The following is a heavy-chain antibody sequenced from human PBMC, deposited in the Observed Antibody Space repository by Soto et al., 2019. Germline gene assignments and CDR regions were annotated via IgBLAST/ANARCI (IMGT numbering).Heavy chain of an antibody. D-gene: IGHD3-22*01. CDR2: ISYDGSNK. J-gene: IGHJ6*02. CDR3: ARGIDYYGSSGYYFGMLMRETNYYYYGMDV. V-gene: IGHV3-30-3*01. CDR1: GFTFSSYA. Sequence: GGSLRLSCAASGFTFSSYAMHWVRQAPGKGLEWVAVISYDGSNKYYADSVKGRFTISRDNSKNTLYLQMNSLRAEDTAVYYCARGIDYYGSSGYYFGMLMRETNYYYYGMDVWGQGTTVTVSS.